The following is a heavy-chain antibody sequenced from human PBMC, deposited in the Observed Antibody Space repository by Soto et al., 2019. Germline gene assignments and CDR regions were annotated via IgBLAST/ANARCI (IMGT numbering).Heavy chain of an antibody. CDR2: IFYSGSF. CDR3: ARAPETPTIFGVVRPYFFNH. Sequence: SETLSLTCTLSGDSLSSGGSYSNSIRQRPGKPLEWMRYIFYSGSFYDTPSLRGRVMMSADTSKNQFYLRLSSVTAAGTAVYYCARAPETPTIFGVVRPYFFNHWGQGTLVTVSS. CDR1: GDSLSSGGSY. J-gene: IGHJ4*02. V-gene: IGHV4-31*03. D-gene: IGHD3-3*01.